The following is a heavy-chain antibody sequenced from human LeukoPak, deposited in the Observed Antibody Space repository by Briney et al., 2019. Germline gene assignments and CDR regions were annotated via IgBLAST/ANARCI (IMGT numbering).Heavy chain of an antibody. CDR1: GGSITSYY. CDR3: ARDSGTTGEVKFDP. Sequence: ADTLSLTCTVAGGSITSYYWSWIRHPAGKGLEWIGRIYNTGIITYNPSLQSRVTISIDTSKNQFSLEVTSVTAADTAVYYCARDSGTTGEVKFDPWGQGTLVTVSS. V-gene: IGHV4-4*07. D-gene: IGHD3-10*01. J-gene: IGHJ5*02. CDR2: IYNTGII.